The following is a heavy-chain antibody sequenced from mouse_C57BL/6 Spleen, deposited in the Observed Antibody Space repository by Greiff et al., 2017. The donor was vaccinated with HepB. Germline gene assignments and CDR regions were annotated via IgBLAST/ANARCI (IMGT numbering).Heavy chain of an antibody. Sequence: VQLQQSGAELVRPGASVKLSCTASGFNIKDDYMHWVKQRPEQGLEWIGWIDPENGDTEYASKFQGKATITADTSSNTAYLQLSSLTSEDTAVYYCTTVTTCYFDYWGQGTTLTVSS. CDR2: IDPENGDT. CDR3: TTVTTCYFDY. J-gene: IGHJ2*01. CDR1: GFNIKDDY. V-gene: IGHV14-4*01. D-gene: IGHD2-12*01.